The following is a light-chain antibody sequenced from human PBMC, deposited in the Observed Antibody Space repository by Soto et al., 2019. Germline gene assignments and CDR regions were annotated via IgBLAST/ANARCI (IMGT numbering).Light chain of an antibody. Sequence: QSVLTQPPSVSGSPGQSVTISCTGSSSDVGGYDYVCWYQQRPGKAPKLLIYDVTNRPSGVPDRFSGSKSGTTASLTISGLHADDEDDFYCCSYGGSFTYVFGTGTKVTVL. CDR2: DVT. V-gene: IGLV2-11*01. CDR3: CSYGGSFTYV. CDR1: SSDVGGYDY. J-gene: IGLJ1*01.